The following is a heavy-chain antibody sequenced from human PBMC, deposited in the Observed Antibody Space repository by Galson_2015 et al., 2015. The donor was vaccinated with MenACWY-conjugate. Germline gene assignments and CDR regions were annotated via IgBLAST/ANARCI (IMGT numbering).Heavy chain of an antibody. CDR2: TYYRSKWYN. J-gene: IGHJ6*02. D-gene: IGHD6-19*01. CDR3: ARVIRAVAGSYDYYGMDV. CDR1: GDSVSSNSAA. V-gene: IGHV6-1*01. Sequence: CAISGDSVSSNSAAWNWIRQSPSRGLEWLGRTYYRSKWYNDYAVSVKSRITINPDTSKNQFSLQLNSVTPEDTAVYYCARVIRAVAGSYDYYGMDVWGQGTTVTVSS.